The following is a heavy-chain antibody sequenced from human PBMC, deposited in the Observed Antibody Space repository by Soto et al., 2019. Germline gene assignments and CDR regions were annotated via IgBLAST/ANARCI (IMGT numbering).Heavy chain of an antibody. V-gene: IGHV3-23*01. CDR3: AMTWRGVGLYYEVDY. CDR2: ISGSGGRT. CDR1: GFTFSNYA. Sequence: EVQLLESGGGLVQPGGSLRLSCAASGFTFSNYAMSWVRQAPGKGLVWVSGISGSGGRTFYADSVTGRFTISRDNFKTSLDLEMDRRRTDDTAVYNCAMTWRGVGLYYEVDYWGHGTVVTVSS. J-gene: IGHJ4*01. D-gene: IGHD3-3*01.